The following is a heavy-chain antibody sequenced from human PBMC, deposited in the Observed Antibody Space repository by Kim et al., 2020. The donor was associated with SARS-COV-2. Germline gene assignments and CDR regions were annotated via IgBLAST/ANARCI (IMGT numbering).Heavy chain of an antibody. CDR3: ARGGGGDGYNLILDY. D-gene: IGHD5-12*01. CDR1: GGSISSYY. Sequence: SETLSLTCTVSGGSISSYYWSWIRQPPGKGLEWIGYIYYSGSTNYNPSLKSRVTISVDTSKNQFSLKLSSVTAADTAVYYCARGGGGDGYNLILDYWGQGTLVTVSS. V-gene: IGHV4-59*13. CDR2: IYYSGST. J-gene: IGHJ4*02.